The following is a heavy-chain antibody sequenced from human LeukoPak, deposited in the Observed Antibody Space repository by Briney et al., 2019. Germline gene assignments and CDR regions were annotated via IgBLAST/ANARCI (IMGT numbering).Heavy chain of an antibody. Sequence: GGSLRLSCAASGFTFSSYSMNWVRQAPGKGLEWVSSISSSSSYIYYADSVKGRFTISRDNAKNSLYLQMNSLRAEDTAVYYCGREKEEMVRAPYAFGIWGQGTMVTVSS. CDR2: ISSSSSYI. J-gene: IGHJ3*02. CDR1: GFTFSSYS. V-gene: IGHV3-21*01. D-gene: IGHD3-10*01. CDR3: GREKEEMVRAPYAFGI.